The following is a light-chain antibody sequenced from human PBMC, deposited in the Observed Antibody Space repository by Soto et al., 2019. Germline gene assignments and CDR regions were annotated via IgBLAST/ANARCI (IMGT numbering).Light chain of an antibody. CDR1: QSISSW. J-gene: IGKJ1*01. V-gene: IGKV1-5*03. CDR2: KAS. Sequence: DIQMTQSPSTLSASVGDRFTITCRASQSISSWLAWYQQKPGKAPKLLIYKASSLESGVPSRFSGSGSGAEFTLTISSLQPDDFATYYCQHFNSYPWTFGQGTKVDIK. CDR3: QHFNSYPWT.